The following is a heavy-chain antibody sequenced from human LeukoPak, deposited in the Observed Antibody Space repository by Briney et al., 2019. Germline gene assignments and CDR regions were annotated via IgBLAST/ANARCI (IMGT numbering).Heavy chain of an antibody. J-gene: IGHJ4*02. CDR3: AKVKGQTKIMDY. D-gene: IGHD2-8*01. CDR2: ISSSGSTI. Sequence: GGSLRLSCAASGFTFSSYEMNWVRQAPGKGLEWVSYISSSGSTIYYADSVKGRFTISRDNAKNSLYLQMNSLRAEDTALYYCAKVKGQTKIMDYWGQGTLVTVSS. V-gene: IGHV3-48*03. CDR1: GFTFSSYE.